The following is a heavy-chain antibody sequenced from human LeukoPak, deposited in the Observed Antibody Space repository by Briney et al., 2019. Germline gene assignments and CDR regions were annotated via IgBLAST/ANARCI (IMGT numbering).Heavy chain of an antibody. D-gene: IGHD3-16*01. J-gene: IGHJ4*02. CDR3: ARDRLRGYSFDY. CDR1: GGSINNTIFY. CDR2: VYYSGIN. Sequence: SETLSLTCTVSGGSINNTIFYWGWIRQPPGKGLEWIGTVYYSGINYSSPSLKSRVTLSVDTSKNQFSLNLSSVTAADTAVYYCARDRLRGYSFDYWGQGTLVTVSS. V-gene: IGHV4-39*07.